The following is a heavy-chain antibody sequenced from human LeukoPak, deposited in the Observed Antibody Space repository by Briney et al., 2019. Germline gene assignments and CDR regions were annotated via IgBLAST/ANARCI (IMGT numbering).Heavy chain of an antibody. J-gene: IGHJ4*02. CDR3: ARLLEPTVAFDY. D-gene: IGHD4-23*01. V-gene: IGHV4-59*08. Sequence: SETLSLTCTVSGVSISSYYWSWIRQPPGKGLEWIGYIYYSGSTNYNPSLKSRVTISVDTSKNHFSLKLRSVTAADTAVYYCARLLEPTVAFDYWGRGTLVTVSS. CDR1: GVSISSYY. CDR2: IYYSGST.